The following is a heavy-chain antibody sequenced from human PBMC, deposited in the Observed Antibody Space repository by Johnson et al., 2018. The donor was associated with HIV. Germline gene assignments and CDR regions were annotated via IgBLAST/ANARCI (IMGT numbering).Heavy chain of an antibody. D-gene: IGHD3-10*02. CDR3: AREREFTMCDAFDI. J-gene: IGHJ3*02. CDR1: GFTFSDYA. V-gene: IGHV3-23*04. Sequence: VQLVESGGGLVQPGGSLRLSCAASGFTFSDYAMIWVRQAPGKGLEWVSFISGGDDDTYYADSVKGRFTISRDNSKNTLYLQMNSLRAEDTAVYYCAREREFTMCDAFDIWGQGTMVTVSS. CDR2: ISGGDDDT.